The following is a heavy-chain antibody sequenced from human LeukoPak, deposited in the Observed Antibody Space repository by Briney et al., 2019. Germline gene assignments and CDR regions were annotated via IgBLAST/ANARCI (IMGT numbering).Heavy chain of an antibody. V-gene: IGHV1-2*02. CDR3: ASSPTSECSGGSGYSY. J-gene: IGHJ4*02. D-gene: IGHD2-15*01. Sequence: GASVTVSFKDSRCTLTWYYVQWVRQAPGPGLERMGWINPNSGGTNYVQRFQGRVTMTRDTCITTAYMQLSRLRSDDTAVYYCASSPTSECSGGSGYSYWGQGALVTVSS. CDR2: INPNSGGT. CDR1: RCTLTWYY.